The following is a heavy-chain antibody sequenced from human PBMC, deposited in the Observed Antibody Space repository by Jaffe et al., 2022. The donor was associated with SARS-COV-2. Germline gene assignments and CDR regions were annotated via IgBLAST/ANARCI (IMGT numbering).Heavy chain of an antibody. V-gene: IGHV1-18*01. D-gene: IGHD3-9*01. J-gene: IGHJ4*02. CDR1: GYTFTSYG. CDR3: ARVGVDYDILTGYYIEAGYFDY. CDR2: ISAYNGNT. Sequence: QVQLVQSGAEVKKPGASVKVSCKASGYTFTSYGISWVRQAPGQGLEWMGWISAYNGNTNYAQKLQGRVTMTTDTSTSTAYMELRSLRSDDTAVYYCARVGVDYDILTGYYIEAGYFDYWGQGTLVTVSS.